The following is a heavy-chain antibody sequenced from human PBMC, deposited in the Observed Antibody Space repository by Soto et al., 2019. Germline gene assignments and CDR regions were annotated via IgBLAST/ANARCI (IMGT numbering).Heavy chain of an antibody. Sequence: QVHLQESGPGLVKPSQTLSLNCTVSGGSVSSGDYYWTWIRQHPGKGLEWIGYISYTGYTYYNPSPESRVSMSVDTSRTHFSLRLNSVTAADTAVYYCATTGGYGTPGDYWGQGTLVTVSS. J-gene: IGHJ4*02. CDR3: ATTGGYGTPGDY. V-gene: IGHV4-31*03. CDR1: GGSVSSGDYY. CDR2: ISYTGYT. D-gene: IGHD5-12*01.